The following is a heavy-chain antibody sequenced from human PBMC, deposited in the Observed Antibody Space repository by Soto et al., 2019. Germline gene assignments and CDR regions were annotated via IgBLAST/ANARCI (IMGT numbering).Heavy chain of an antibody. V-gene: IGHV4-31*03. CDR1: GGSISSGGYY. D-gene: IGHD6-19*01. CDR2: IYYSGST. CDR3: ARELPPSNGRTYFDN. J-gene: IGHJ4*02. Sequence: QVQLQESGTGLVKPSQTLSLTCTVSGGSISSGGYYWSWILQHPGKGLEWIGYIYYSGSTYYNPSLKIRVTISVYTSKSQYSQKRSSVTAAYPHMCYWARELPPSNGRTYFDNCVQGTQVTASS.